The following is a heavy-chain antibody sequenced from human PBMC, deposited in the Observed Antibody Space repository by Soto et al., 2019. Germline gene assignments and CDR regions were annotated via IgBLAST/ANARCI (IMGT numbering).Heavy chain of an antibody. J-gene: IGHJ4*02. V-gene: IGHV3-30*03. Sequence: QVQLVESGGGVVQPGRSLRLSCAASGFPFTSYGMHWVREGPDKGLEWVAIISYDGSDKYYADSVKGRFTISRDNSKNTLYLQMNILRPEDTALYYCGGGQYYFDYRGQGTLVIVSS. CDR3: GGGQYYFDY. D-gene: IGHD3-16*01. CDR2: ISYDGSDK. CDR1: GFPFTSYG.